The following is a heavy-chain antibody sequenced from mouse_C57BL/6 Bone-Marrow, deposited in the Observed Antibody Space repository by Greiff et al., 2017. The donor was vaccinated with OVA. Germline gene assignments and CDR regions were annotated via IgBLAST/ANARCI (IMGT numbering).Heavy chain of an antibody. J-gene: IGHJ2*01. Sequence: EVKLMESGGGLVQPGESLKLSCESNAYEFPSHDMSWVRQTPEKRLELVAAINSDGGSTYYPDTMERRFIISRDNTKKTLYLQMSSLRSEDTALYYCARPSLMMVTTYFDYWGQGTTLTVSS. CDR2: INSDGGST. D-gene: IGHD2-3*01. CDR3: ARPSLMMVTTYFDY. CDR1: AYEFPSHD. V-gene: IGHV5-2*01.